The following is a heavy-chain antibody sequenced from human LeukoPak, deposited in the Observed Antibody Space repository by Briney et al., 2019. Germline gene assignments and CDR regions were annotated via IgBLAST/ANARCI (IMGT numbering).Heavy chain of an antibody. CDR3: ARVGEYDFWSGHDETLFDH. CDR1: GYSIYSGYY. CDR2: IYHSGST. J-gene: IGHJ4*02. Sequence: PSETLSLTCNISGYSIYSGYYWGWIRQPPGEGLEWIGSIYHSGSTYYNPSLKSRVTISVDTAKNQFSLRLSSVTAADTAVYYCARVGEYDFWSGHDETLFDHWGQGTLVTVSS. D-gene: IGHD3-3*01. V-gene: IGHV4-38-2*02.